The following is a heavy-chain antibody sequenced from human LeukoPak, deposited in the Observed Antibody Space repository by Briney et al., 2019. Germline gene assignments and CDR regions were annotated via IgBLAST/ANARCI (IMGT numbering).Heavy chain of an antibody. V-gene: IGHV4-59*01. Sequence: PSETLSLTCTVSSAPISSYYWGWLRQSPGKGLEWIGYIQNTGGTNYNPSLKSRVSISKDTSKNHFSLQVRSLTAADTAVYYCVKHGSGWSFDYWGQGTLVTVSS. J-gene: IGHJ4*02. CDR1: SAPISSYY. CDR3: VKHGSGWSFDY. D-gene: IGHD6-19*01. CDR2: IQNTGGT.